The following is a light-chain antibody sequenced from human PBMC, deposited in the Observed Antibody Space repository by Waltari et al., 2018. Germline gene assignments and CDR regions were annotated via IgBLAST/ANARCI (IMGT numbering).Light chain of an antibody. V-gene: IGLV2-8*01. Sequence: QSALTQPPSASGSPGQSVTISCTGTSSDVGGYNYVSWYQQYPGRAPKLMIYEVTKRPSGVPDRFSGAKSGNTASLTVSGLQADDGADYYCSSYAGSNNYGVCGGGTTLTVL. CDR1: SSDVGGYNY. CDR3: SSYAGSNNYGV. CDR2: EVT. J-gene: IGLJ3*02.